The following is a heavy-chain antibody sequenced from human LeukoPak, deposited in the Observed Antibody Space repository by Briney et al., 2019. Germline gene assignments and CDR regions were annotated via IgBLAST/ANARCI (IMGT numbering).Heavy chain of an antibody. CDR3: ANGSTQVLFTRNHYMDV. CDR1: GFTFSSYA. CDR2: IRYDGSNK. D-gene: IGHD5/OR15-5a*01. J-gene: IGHJ6*03. V-gene: IGHV3-30*02. Sequence: PGGSLSLSCAASGFTFSSYAMHWVRQAPGKGLEWVAFIRYDGSNKYYAVCVKGRFTISRDNSKNTLYLQMNSLRGEDTAVYYCANGSTQVLFTRNHYMDVWGKGTTVTSSS.